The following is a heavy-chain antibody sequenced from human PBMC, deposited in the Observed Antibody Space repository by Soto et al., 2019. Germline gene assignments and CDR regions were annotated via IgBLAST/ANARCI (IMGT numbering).Heavy chain of an antibody. D-gene: IGHD4-17*01. CDR3: ARDQGTDDYGDYVLPAGDAFDI. V-gene: IGHV4-31*03. CDR1: GISLSSRCHD. J-gene: IGHJ3*02. Sequence: PSGTLYLLCTISGISLSSRCHDLSWIRQHPGKGLGWNGYIYCSGGTFYKPPLKRRVPISVHSPKNQFSLKQSSVTAGDAAVYYRARDQGTDDYGDYVLPAGDAFDIWGQGTMVTVSS. CDR2: IYCSGGT.